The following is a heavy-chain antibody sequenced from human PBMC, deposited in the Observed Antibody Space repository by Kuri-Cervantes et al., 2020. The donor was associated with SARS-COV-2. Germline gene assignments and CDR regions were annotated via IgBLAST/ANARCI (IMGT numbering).Heavy chain of an antibody. CDR2: INHSGNT. Sequence: SETLSLTCTVSGGSISSYYWSWIRQPPGKGLEWIGEINHSGNTNYDPSLKSRVTISIDTSKNQFSLKLSSVTAADTAVYYCARDNIVVVPAAIRWFDPWGQGTLVTVSS. D-gene: IGHD2-2*01. CDR3: ARDNIVVVPAAIRWFDP. J-gene: IGHJ5*02. CDR1: GGSISSYY. V-gene: IGHV4-59*01.